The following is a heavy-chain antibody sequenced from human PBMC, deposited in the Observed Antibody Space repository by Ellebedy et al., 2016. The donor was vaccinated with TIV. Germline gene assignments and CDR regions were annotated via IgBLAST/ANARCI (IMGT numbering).Heavy chain of an antibody. CDR2: ISSSSGYI. CDR3: ARDLEYIDY. V-gene: IGHV3-21*06. Sequence: PGGSLRLSCAASGFTFSSYSMNWVRQAPGKGLEWVSSISSSSGYIHYADSVKGRLTISRDNAKNSLYLQMNSLRVEDTAVYYCARDLEYIDYWGQGTLVTVSS. J-gene: IGHJ4*02. CDR1: GFTFSSYS.